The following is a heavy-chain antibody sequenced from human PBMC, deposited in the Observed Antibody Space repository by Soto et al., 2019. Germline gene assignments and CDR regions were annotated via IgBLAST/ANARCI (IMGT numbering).Heavy chain of an antibody. V-gene: IGHV1-18*01. CDR1: GYTFTSYG. J-gene: IGHJ6*04. CDR3: ASDGWAVAFSAVGYYYYGMDV. D-gene: IGHD6-19*01. CDR2: ISAYNGNT. Sequence: ASVKVSCKASGYTFTSYGISWVRQAPGQGLEWMGWISAYNGNTNYAQKLQGRVTMTTDTSTSTAYMELRSLRSDDTAVYYCASDGWAVAFSAVGYYYYGMDVWGKGTKVTVCS.